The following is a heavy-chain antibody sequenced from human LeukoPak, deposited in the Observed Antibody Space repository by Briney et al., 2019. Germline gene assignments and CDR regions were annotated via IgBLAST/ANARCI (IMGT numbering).Heavy chain of an antibody. Sequence: GASVKVSCKASGYTFSGYSMHWVRQAPGQGPEWMGMVNPSSGSATYAQKFQGSVTMTRDTSTTTLYMELSSLRSEDTAVYYCARDAEHSYGRYFAYWGQGILVTVSS. V-gene: IGHV1-46*01. CDR1: GYTFSGYS. D-gene: IGHD5-18*01. CDR3: ARDAEHSYGRYFAY. J-gene: IGHJ4*02. CDR2: VNPSSGSA.